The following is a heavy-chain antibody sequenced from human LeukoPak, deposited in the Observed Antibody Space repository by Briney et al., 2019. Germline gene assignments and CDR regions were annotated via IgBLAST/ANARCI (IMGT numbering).Heavy chain of an antibody. CDR3: ASATVRYYDFWSGPSRDAFDI. J-gene: IGHJ3*02. CDR2: IYYSGST. D-gene: IGHD3-3*01. CDR1: GGSISSSSYY. Sequence: SETLSLTCTVSGGSISSSSYYWGWIRQPPGKGREWIGSIYYSGSTYYNPSLKSRVTISVDTSKNQFSLKLSSVTAADTAVYYCASATVRYYDFWSGPSRDAFDIWGQGTMVTVSS. V-gene: IGHV4-39*01.